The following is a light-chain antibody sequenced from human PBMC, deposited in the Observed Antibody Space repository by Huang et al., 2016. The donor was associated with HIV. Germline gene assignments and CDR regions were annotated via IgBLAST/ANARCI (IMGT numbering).Light chain of an antibody. V-gene: IGKV3-11*01. CDR2: AAS. CDR3: QQRSAWPRT. J-gene: IGKJ2*01. Sequence: EIALTQSPATLSLSPGESATLSCRTSQSVFSNLAWYQQRPGQAPRLLIYAASNWATGVSARFSGSGSGTDFALTISSLEPEDFAVYYCQQRSAWPRTFGQGTKLEI. CDR1: QSVFSN.